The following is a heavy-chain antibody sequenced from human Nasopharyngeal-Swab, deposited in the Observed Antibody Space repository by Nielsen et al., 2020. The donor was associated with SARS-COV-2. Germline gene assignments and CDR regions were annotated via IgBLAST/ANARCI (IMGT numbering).Heavy chain of an antibody. J-gene: IGHJ4*02. Sequence: GESLKISCAASGFTFSSYGMHWVRQAPGKGLEWVAVIYFDGRQKYYADSVKGRFTISRDNAKNSLYLQMNSLRAEDTAVYYCARDASSSTSADYWGQGTLVTVSS. D-gene: IGHD2-2*01. V-gene: IGHV3-33*01. CDR1: GFTFSSYG. CDR3: ARDASSSTSADY. CDR2: IYFDGRQK.